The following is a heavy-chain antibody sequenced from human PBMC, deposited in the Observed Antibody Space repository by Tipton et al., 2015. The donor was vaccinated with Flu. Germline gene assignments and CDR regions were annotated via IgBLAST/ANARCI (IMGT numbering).Heavy chain of an antibody. D-gene: IGHD5-12*01. Sequence: SLRLSCAASTFTFSSYWMSWVRQAPGKALEWVANINQDGGDKNYVDSVKGRFTISRDSSKNTLYLQMNSLRPEDTAVYYCTNAGGHIYSGYPYYFYAMDVWGQGTTVSVAS. CDR1: TFTFSSYW. CDR3: TNAGGHIYSGYPYYFYAMDV. V-gene: IGHV3-7*01. CDR2: INQDGGDK. J-gene: IGHJ6*02.